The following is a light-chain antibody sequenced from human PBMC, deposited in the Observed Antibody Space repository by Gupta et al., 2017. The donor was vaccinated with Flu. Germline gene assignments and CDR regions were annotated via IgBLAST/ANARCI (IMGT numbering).Light chain of an antibody. CDR3: QSYDSSLNWV. J-gene: IGLJ3*02. Sequence: QSVLTQPPSVSGAPGQRVTFSCTGSSSNIGAGYDVHWYQQLPGTAPKLLIYGNSNRPSGVPDRFSGSKSGTSASLAIAGLQAEDEADYYCQSYDSSLNWVFGGGTKLTVL. V-gene: IGLV1-40*01. CDR2: GNS. CDR1: SSNIGAGYD.